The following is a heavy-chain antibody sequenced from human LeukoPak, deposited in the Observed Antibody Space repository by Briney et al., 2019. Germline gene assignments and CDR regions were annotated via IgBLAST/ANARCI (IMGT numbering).Heavy chain of an antibody. CDR3: ANDNWNDALGFDY. D-gene: IGHD1-20*01. CDR2: ISGSGGST. V-gene: IGHV3-23*01. CDR1: GFTFSSYA. J-gene: IGHJ4*02. Sequence: GGSLRLSCAASGFTFSSYAMSWVRQAPGKGLEWVSAISGSGGSTYYADSVKGRFTISRDNSKNTLYLQMNSLRAEGTAVYYCANDNWNDALGFDYWDQGTLVTVSS.